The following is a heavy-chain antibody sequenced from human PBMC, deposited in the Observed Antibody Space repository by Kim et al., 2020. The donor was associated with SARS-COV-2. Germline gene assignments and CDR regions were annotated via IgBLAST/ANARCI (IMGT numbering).Heavy chain of an antibody. J-gene: IGHJ4*02. V-gene: IGHV4-28*03. CDR3: ARAPKYYDFWSGPQYYFDY. CDR1: GYSISSSNW. CDR2: IYYSGST. D-gene: IGHD3-3*01. Sequence: SETLSLTCAVSGYSISSSNWWGWIRQPPGKGLEWIGYIYYSGSTYYNPSLKSRVTMSVDTSKNQFSLKLSSVTAVDTAVYYCARAPKYYDFWSGPQYYFDYWGQGTLVTVSS.